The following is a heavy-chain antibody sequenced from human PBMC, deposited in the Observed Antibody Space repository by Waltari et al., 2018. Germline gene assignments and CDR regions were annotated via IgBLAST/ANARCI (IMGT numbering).Heavy chain of an antibody. D-gene: IGHD2-2*01. CDR1: GYTFTSYG. CDR2: ISPYNGNT. J-gene: IGHJ6*03. Sequence: LVQSGAEVKKPGASVKVSCKASGYTFTSYGISWVRQAPGQGLEWMGWISPYNGNTNYAQKRQGRVTMTTDTSTSTAYMELRSLRSDDTAVYYCARWVRGYCSSTSCLGYYYYYMDVWGKGTTVTVSS. CDR3: ARWVRGYCSSTSCLGYYYYYMDV. V-gene: IGHV1-18*01.